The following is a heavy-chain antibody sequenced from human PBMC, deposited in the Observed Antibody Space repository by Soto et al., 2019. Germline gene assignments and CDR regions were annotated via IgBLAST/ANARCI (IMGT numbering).Heavy chain of an antibody. CDR3: ARDSRVLSSSSSRSGGMDV. Sequence: QVQLVQSGAEVKKPGASVKVSCKASGYTFTGYYVHWVRQAPGQGLEWMGWISPYTGGTKFAQKFKGRVTMTRDTSISTAYMELSTLRSDDTAMYYCARDSRVLSSSSSRSGGMDVWGQGTTVTVSS. V-gene: IGHV1-2*02. J-gene: IGHJ6*02. D-gene: IGHD6-6*01. CDR2: ISPYTGGT. CDR1: GYTFTGYY.